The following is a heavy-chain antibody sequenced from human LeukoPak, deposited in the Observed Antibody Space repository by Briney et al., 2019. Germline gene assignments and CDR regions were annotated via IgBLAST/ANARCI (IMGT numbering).Heavy chain of an antibody. J-gene: IGHJ4*02. Sequence: PGGSLRLSCAASGFTFSGSATHWVRQASGKGLEWVGRIRSKANSYATAYAASVKGRFTISRDDSRNTAYLQMNSLKTEDTAVYYCTTTMIVGGFDYWGQGTLVTVSS. D-gene: IGHD3-22*01. V-gene: IGHV3-73*01. CDR3: TTTMIVGGFDY. CDR1: GFTFSGSA. CDR2: IRSKANSYAT.